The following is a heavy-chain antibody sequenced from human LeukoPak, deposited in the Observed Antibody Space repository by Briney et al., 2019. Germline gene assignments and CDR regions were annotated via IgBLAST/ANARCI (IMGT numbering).Heavy chain of an antibody. J-gene: IGHJ5*02. CDR1: GFTFSTYA. CDR2: ISSDGSTE. D-gene: IGHD2-2*01. Sequence: PGGSLRLSCAASGFTFSTYAIHWVRQAPGKGLEWVAIISSDGSTEYYADSVKGRFTISRDNAKNSLYLQMNSLRAEDTAVYYCARGPDIVVVPAAIDSGWFDPWGQGTLVTVSS. CDR3: ARGPDIVVVPAAIDSGWFDP. V-gene: IGHV3-30-3*01.